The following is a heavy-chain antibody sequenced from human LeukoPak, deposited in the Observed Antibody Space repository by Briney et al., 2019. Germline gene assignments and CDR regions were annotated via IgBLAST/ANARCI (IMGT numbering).Heavy chain of an antibody. D-gene: IGHD2-2*01. J-gene: IGHJ6*02. Sequence: ASVKVSSKASGYTFTSYNINWVRQATGQGLEWMGWMNPNSGNTGYAQKFQGRVTMTTNTSISTAYMELSSLRSEDTAVYYCANQRDFYGFDAWGQGTTVTVSS. CDR2: MNPNSGNT. CDR1: GYTFTSYN. V-gene: IGHV1-8*01. CDR3: ANQRDFYGFDA.